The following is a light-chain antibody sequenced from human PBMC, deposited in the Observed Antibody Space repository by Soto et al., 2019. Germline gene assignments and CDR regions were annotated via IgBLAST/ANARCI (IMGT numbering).Light chain of an antibody. Sequence: EIVLTQSPGTLSFSPGERATLTCRASQSVSRSYLAWFQQKPGQAPRLLIYGASSRATGIPDRFSGSGSGTDFTLTISRLQPDDFATYYCQQYGSSPWTFGQGTKVDIK. J-gene: IGKJ1*01. CDR1: QSVSRSY. V-gene: IGKV3-20*01. CDR3: QQYGSSPWT. CDR2: GAS.